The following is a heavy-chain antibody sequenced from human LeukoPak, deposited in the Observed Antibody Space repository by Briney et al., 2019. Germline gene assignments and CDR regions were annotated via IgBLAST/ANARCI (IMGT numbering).Heavy chain of an antibody. CDR2: TNPNSGGT. Sequence: ASVTVSCKASGYTLTSYYMHCARHASGQGLDWISSTNPNSGGTNYAQKFQGRVTMTRDTSIGTAYMELSRLRSDDTAVYYCARGLLRGIVGATTGFGYWGQGTLVTVSS. CDR1: GYTLTSYY. V-gene: IGHV1-2*02. CDR3: ARGLLRGIVGATTGFGY. D-gene: IGHD1-26*01. J-gene: IGHJ4*02.